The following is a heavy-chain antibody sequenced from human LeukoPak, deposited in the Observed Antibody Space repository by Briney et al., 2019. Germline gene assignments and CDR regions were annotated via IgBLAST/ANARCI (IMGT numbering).Heavy chain of an antibody. CDR1: GFTFSSYA. D-gene: IGHD3-3*01. V-gene: IGHV3-21*01. Sequence: GGSLRLSCAASGFTFSSYAMNWVRQAPGKGLEWVSSMSSSSGLIYYGDSVKGRFTVSRDNAKRSLYLQMNSLRADDTAVYYCAREFDGSASGVGYWGQGTLVTVSS. CDR2: MSSSSGLI. J-gene: IGHJ4*02. CDR3: AREFDGSASGVGY.